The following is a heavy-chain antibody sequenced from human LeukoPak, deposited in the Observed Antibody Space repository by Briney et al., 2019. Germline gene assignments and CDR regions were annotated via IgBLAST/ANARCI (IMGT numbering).Heavy chain of an antibody. Sequence: GESLKISCKGSGYSFTSYWIGWVRQMPGKGLEWMGIIYPGDSDTRYSPSFQGQVTISADKSISTAYLQWSSLKASDTAMYYCARIVVPAAIHAAFDIWGQGTMVTVSS. CDR2: IYPGDSDT. D-gene: IGHD2-2*02. J-gene: IGHJ3*02. V-gene: IGHV5-51*01. CDR1: GYSFTSYW. CDR3: ARIVVPAAIHAAFDI.